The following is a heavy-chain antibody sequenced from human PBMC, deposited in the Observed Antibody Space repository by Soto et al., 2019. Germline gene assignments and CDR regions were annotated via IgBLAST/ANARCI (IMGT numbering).Heavy chain of an antibody. CDR2: IKSDGSST. D-gene: IGHD6-13*01. J-gene: IGHJ3*02. V-gene: IGHV3-74*01. Sequence: EVQLVESGGGLVQPGGSLRLSCAASGFTFSRYWMHWVRQAPGKGLVWVSRIKSDGSSTTYADSVKGRFTISRDNTKNTLYLQMNSLRAEDTALYYCVRDQVIAAPDYYDAFNIWGQGTMVTVSS. CDR3: VRDQVIAAPDYYDAFNI. CDR1: GFTFSRYW.